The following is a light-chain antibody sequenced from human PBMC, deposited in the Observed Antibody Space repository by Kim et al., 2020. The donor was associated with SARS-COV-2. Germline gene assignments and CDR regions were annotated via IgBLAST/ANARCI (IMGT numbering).Light chain of an antibody. J-gene: IGLJ2*01. V-gene: IGLV1-40*01. CDR2: ANS. CDR1: SSNIGAGYD. CDR3: QSYDISLSGSKV. Sequence: VTISCTGSSSNIGAGYDVHWYQQLPGTAPKLLIYANSNRPSGVPDRFSGSKSGTSASLAITGLQAEDEADYYCQSYDISLSGSKVFGGGTKLTVL.